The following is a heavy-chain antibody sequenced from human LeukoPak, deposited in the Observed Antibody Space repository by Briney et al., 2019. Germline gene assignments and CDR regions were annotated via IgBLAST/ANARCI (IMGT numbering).Heavy chain of an antibody. CDR3: AKYLERGMVANWFDP. J-gene: IGHJ5*02. CDR1: GFTFSSFV. CDR2: INSSGGTT. V-gene: IGHV3-23*01. D-gene: IGHD3-10*01. Sequence: GGSLRLSCAASGFTFSSFVMNWIRQAPGKGLEWVSIINSSGGTTYYADSVKGRFTISRDNSKNTLYLQMNSLRAEDTAVYYCAKYLERGMVANWFDPWGQETLVIASS.